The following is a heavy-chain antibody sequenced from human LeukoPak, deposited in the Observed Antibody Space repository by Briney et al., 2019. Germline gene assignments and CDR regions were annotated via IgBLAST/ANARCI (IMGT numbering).Heavy chain of an antibody. D-gene: IGHD3-3*01. CDR2: ISYDGSNT. CDR1: GYTFTGYY. CDR3: ARCRDYNFWSGSAVDY. V-gene: IGHV3-30-3*01. J-gene: IGHJ4*02. Sequence: SCKASGYTFTGYYMHWVRQAPGKGLEWVAVISYDGSNTDYADSVKGRFTISRDNSKNALYLQMNSLRAEDTAVYYCARCRDYNFWSGSAVDYWGQGTLVTVSS.